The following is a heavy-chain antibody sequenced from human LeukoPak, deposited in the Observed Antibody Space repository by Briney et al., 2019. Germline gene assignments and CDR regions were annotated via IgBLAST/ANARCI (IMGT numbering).Heavy chain of an antibody. V-gene: IGHV4-59*01. CDR1: GGSISSYY. CDR2: IYYSGST. D-gene: IGHD2-15*01. J-gene: IGHJ4*02. Sequence: SETLFLTCTVSGGSISSYYWSWIRQPPGKGLEWIGYIYYSGSTNYNPSLKSRVTISVDTSKNQFSLKLSSVTAADTAVYYCAGGVVAALDFDYWGQGTLVTVSS. CDR3: AGGVVAALDFDY.